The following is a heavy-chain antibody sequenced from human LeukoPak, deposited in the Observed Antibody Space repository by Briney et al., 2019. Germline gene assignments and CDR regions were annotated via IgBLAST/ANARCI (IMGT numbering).Heavy chain of an antibody. V-gene: IGHV4-59*01. J-gene: IGHJ6*03. CDR2: ISFSGST. CDR1: GGSMSTYY. D-gene: IGHD4-11*01. Sequence: PSETLSLTCTVSGGSMSTYYWSWIRQPPGKGLEWRGYISFSGSTNYNPSLKSRVTISLDTSKNQLSLKLSSVAAADTAVYYCARTYDCSNYGGYYYMDVWGKGTTVTVSS. CDR3: ARTYDCSNYGGYYYMDV.